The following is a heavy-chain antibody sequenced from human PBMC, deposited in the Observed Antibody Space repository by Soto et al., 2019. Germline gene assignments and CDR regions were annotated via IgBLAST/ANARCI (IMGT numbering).Heavy chain of an antibody. J-gene: IGHJ4*02. CDR2: INAGNGNT. CDR3: ARDVVGVIAIPFEY. Sequence: QVQLVQSGSEVKKPGASVKVSCKASGYTFTSYAMHWVRQAPGQRLEWMGWINAGNGNTKYSQKFQGRVTITRDTSASTAYMELSSLRSEDTAVYYCARDVVGVIAIPFEYWGQGTLVTVSS. V-gene: IGHV1-3*01. CDR1: GYTFTSYA. D-gene: IGHD2-21*01.